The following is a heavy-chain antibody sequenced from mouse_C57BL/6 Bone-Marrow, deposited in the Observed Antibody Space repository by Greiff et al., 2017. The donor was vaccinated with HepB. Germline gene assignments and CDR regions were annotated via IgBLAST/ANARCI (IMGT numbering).Heavy chain of an antibody. CDR3: ARDYDYVLFAY. CDR2: ISYDGSN. V-gene: IGHV3-6*01. CDR1: GYSITSGYY. D-gene: IGHD2-4*01. Sequence: DVQLQESGPGLVKPSQSLSLTCSVTGYSITSGYYWNWIRQFPGNKLEWMGYISYDGSNNYNPSLKNRISITRDTSKNQFFLKLNSVTTEDTATYYCARDYDYVLFAYWGQGTLVTVSA. J-gene: IGHJ3*01.